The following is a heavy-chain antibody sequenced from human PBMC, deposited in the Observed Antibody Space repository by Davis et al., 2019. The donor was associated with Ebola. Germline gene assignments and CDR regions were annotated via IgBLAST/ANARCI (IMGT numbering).Heavy chain of an antibody. V-gene: IGHV1-18*01. D-gene: IGHD2-8*01. CDR3: ARGLKYARSLLY. CDR2: ISAYNGNT. CDR1: GYTFTSYG. J-gene: IGHJ4*02. Sequence: ASVKVSCKASGYTFTSYGISWVRQAPGQGLAWMGSISAYNGNTHYAQKLQGRVTMTTDTSTSTAYMELRSLRSEDTAVYYCARGLKYARSLLYWGQGTLVTVSS.